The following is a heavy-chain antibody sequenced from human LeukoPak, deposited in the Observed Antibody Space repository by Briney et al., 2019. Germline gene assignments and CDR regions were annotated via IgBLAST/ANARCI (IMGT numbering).Heavy chain of an antibody. J-gene: IGHJ5*02. CDR3: ARVRSLVAAWWSDP. CDR2: MHPNSGNT. Sequence: SVTVSFTPSGSPFTRYDINWVRRSAGHGPGGRGWMHPNSGNTGYTHKYPGRITITRNTSMNTAYMELSSLKSEDTAVYYCARVRSLVAAWWSDPWGQGTLVTVSS. D-gene: IGHD1-26*01. V-gene: IGHV1-8*03. CDR1: GSPFTRYD.